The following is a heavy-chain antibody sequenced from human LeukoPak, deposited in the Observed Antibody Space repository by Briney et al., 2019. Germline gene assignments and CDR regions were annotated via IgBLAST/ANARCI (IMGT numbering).Heavy chain of an antibody. J-gene: IGHJ4*02. CDR1: GGSISSYY. Sequence: PSETLSLTCTVSGGSISSYYWSWIRQPPGKGLEWIGYIYPSGITNYNPSLKSRVTISVDTSKNQFSLRLNSVTAADTAVFYCARRQRDFYGFDYWGQGTLVTVSS. CDR3: ARRQRDFYGFDY. CDR2: IYPSGIT. D-gene: IGHD4-17*01. V-gene: IGHV4-59*08.